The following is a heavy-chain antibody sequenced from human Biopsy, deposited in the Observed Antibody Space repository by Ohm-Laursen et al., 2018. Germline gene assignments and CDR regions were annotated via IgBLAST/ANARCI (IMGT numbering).Heavy chain of an antibody. J-gene: IGHJ2*01. D-gene: IGHD3-22*01. V-gene: IGHV4-59*01. CDR1: GDSISSYY. Sequence: GTLSLTWAVSGDSISSYYWSWIRQPPGKGLQWIGYVYYTGSTDYNPSLQSRVTISVDTSKNHFSLRLRSVAPADTAIYYCARDRGYYSDRTVPGYFDLWGRGTLVTVSS. CDR3: ARDRGYYSDRTVPGYFDL. CDR2: VYYTGST.